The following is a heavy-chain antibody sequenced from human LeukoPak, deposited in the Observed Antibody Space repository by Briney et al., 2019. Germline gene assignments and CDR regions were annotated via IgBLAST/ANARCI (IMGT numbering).Heavy chain of an antibody. Sequence: SQTLSLTCAISGDSVSSNSAAWNWNRQSPSRGLEWLGRTYYRSKWGTNYALSVKSRVTINADTSKNQISLQLNSVTPEDTAVYYCARGTAAPGFDFWGQGTLVTVSS. J-gene: IGHJ4*02. D-gene: IGHD6-13*01. CDR3: ARGTAAPGFDF. V-gene: IGHV6-1*01. CDR2: TYYRSKWGT. CDR1: GDSVSSNSAA.